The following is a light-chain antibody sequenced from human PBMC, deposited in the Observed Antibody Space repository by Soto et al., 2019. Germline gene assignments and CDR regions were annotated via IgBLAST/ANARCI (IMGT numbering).Light chain of an antibody. CDR2: DAS. V-gene: IGKV3-11*01. CDR1: QTADNY. J-gene: IGKJ5*01. Sequence: DIVMTQSPDSLAVSLGERATLSCRASQTADNYLAWYQQKPGQAPRLLIYDASNRATGIPARFSGSGSETDFTLTISSLEPEDFAVYYCQQRRSWPITFGQGTRLEIK. CDR3: QQRRSWPIT.